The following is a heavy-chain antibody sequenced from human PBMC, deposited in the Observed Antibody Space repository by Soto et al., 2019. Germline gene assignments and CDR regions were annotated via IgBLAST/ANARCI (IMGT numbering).Heavy chain of an antibody. D-gene: IGHD3-22*01. J-gene: IGHJ5*02. CDR2: ISAYNGNT. CDR1: GYTFTNYG. Sequence: ASVKVSCKASGYTFTNYGISWVRQAPGQGLEWMGWISAYNGNTKYSQKFQGRVTITADTSTSTAYMELSSLRSEDTAVYYCARGYYDSISWFGPWGQGTLVTVSS. CDR3: ARGYYDSISWFGP. V-gene: IGHV1-18*01.